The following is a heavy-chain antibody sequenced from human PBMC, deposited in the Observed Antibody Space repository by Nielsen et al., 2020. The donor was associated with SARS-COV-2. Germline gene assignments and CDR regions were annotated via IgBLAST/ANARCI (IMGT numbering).Heavy chain of an antibody. J-gene: IGHJ4*02. CDR3: ARDRQKRFDF. V-gene: IGHV1-3*01. CDR2: INAGNGNT. Sequence: ASVKVSCKASGYTFTSYAMHWVRQAPGQRLEWMGWINAGNGNTRYSQEFQGRVTLNRDTSASTAYMELSSLRSEDTAVYYCARDRQKRFDFWGQGTLVTVSS. CDR1: GYTFTSYA.